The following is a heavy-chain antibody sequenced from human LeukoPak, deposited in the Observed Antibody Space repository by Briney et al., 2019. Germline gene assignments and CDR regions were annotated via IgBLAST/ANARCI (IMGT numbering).Heavy chain of an antibody. V-gene: IGHV4-34*01. D-gene: IGHD3-22*01. J-gene: IGHJ5*02. CDR3: ARWSSNYYDSSGRRFDP. CDR2: INHSGST. CDR1: GGSFSGYY. Sequence: SETLSLTCAVYGGSFSGYYWSWIRQPPGKGLEWIGEINHSGSTNYNPSLKSRVTISVDTSKNQFSLKLTSVTDADTAVYYCARWSSNYYDSSGRRFDPWGQGTLVTVSS.